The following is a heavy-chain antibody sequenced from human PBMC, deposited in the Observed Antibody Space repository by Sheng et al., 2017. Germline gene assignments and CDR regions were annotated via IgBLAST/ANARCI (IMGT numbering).Heavy chain of an antibody. Sequence: EEQLLESGGGLVQRGGSLRLSCAASGFIFSSYAMSWVRQAPGKGLEWVSGISGSGDSTYYADSVKGRFTISRDNSKNTLYLQMNSLRAEDTAVYYCAKSGQGGTYSLRKQLDYWGQGTLVTVSS. D-gene: IGHD2-15*01. CDR2: ISGSGDST. CDR1: GFIFSSYA. CDR3: AKSGQGGTYSLRKQLDY. J-gene: IGHJ4*02. V-gene: IGHV3-23*01.